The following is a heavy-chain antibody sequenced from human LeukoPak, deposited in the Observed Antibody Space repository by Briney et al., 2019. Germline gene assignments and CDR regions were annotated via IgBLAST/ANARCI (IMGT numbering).Heavy chain of an antibody. J-gene: IGHJ4*02. V-gene: IGHV4-59*01. CDR3: ASIPYYEGAAY. CDR1: GGSISSYY. D-gene: IGHD2/OR15-2a*01. Sequence: SETLSLTCTVSGGSISSYYWSWIRQPPGKGLEWIGYIYYSGSTNYNPSLKSRVTISVDTSKNQFSLKLSSVTAADTAAYYCASIPYYEGAAYWGQGTLVTVSS. CDR2: IYYSGST.